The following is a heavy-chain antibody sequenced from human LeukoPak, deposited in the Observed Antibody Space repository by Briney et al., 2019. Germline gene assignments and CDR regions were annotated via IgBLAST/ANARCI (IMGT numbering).Heavy chain of an antibody. J-gene: IGHJ4*02. Sequence: GGSLRLSCAASGFTFSSYGMGWVRQAPGKGLEWVSFITTSGATTSYADSVKGRFTISRDNPRNTLYMQMNSLRDEDTALYYCAIMHGYYDGSGYWVQWGQGTLVTVSS. V-gene: IGHV3-23*01. CDR2: ITTSGATT. CDR1: GFTFSSYG. CDR3: AIMHGYYDGSGYWVQ. D-gene: IGHD3-22*01.